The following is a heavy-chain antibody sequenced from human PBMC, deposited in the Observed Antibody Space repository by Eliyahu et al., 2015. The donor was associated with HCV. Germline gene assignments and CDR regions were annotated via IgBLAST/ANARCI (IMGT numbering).Heavy chain of an antibody. CDR1: GFTFSTYA. CDR2: ISGSGGST. V-gene: IGHV3-23*01. CDR3: AKHTSTAASGYWSTSTLGWYFDL. Sequence: EVQLLESGGGLVQPAGSLRLSCAASGFTFSTYAMAWVRRAPGKGLEWGSSISGSGGSTYYADSVKGRFTISRDNSKNTLYLQMNSLSAEDTAMFYCAKHTSTAASGYWSTSTLGWYFDLWGRGTLVTVSS. J-gene: IGHJ2*01. D-gene: IGHD2-2*01.